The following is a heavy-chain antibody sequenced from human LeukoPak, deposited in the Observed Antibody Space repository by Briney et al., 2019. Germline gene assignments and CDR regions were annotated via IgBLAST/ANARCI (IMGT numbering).Heavy chain of an antibody. Sequence: GGSLRLSCVASGFTFSSYEMNWVRQAPGKGLEWVSYISSSGFTMYYADSVEGRFNISRDNARNSLYLQMNSLRAEDTAVYYCARQSSIWNDGTNTDFNSWGQGTLVTVSS. D-gene: IGHD1-1*01. J-gene: IGHJ4*02. CDR1: GFTFSSYE. CDR2: ISSSGFTM. V-gene: IGHV3-48*03. CDR3: ARQSSIWNDGTNTDFNS.